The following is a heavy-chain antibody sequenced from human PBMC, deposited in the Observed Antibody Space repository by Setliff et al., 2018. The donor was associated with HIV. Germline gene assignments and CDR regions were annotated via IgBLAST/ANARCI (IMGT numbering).Heavy chain of an antibody. CDR2: IHAGNGDT. CDR3: ATLLSYSSAWHY. CDR1: GYTFTSYA. D-gene: IGHD6-25*01. Sequence: ASVKVSCKASGYTFTSYAVHWVRQAPGQRLEWMGWIHAGNGDTKYSQNFQGRVTITRDTSASTAYMELSSLRSEDTAVYYCATLLSYSSAWHYWGQGTLVTVSS. V-gene: IGHV1-3*01. J-gene: IGHJ4*02.